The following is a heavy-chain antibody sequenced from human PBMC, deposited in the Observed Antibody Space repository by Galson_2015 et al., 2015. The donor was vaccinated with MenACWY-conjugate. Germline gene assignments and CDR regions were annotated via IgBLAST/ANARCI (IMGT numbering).Heavy chain of an antibody. CDR2: TSGSGGVT. CDR1: GFIFNKFS. D-gene: IGHD3-22*01. J-gene: IGHJ4*01. CDR3: AKGPPYDSSGSDSDYFEY. Sequence: LSCAASGFIFNKFSLPWFRQAPGKGLVWVAATSGSGGVTYHAASVTGRFTISRDNSKNTLFLQMNNLKAEDTARYFCAKGPPYDSSGSDSDYFEYWGQGTLVTVSS. V-gene: IGHV3-23*01.